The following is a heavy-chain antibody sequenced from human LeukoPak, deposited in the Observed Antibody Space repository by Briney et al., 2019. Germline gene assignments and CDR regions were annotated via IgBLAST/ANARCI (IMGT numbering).Heavy chain of an antibody. V-gene: IGHV5-51*01. CDR1: GYSFTSYW. Sequence: NRGESLKISCKGSGYSFTSYWIGWVRQMPGKGLEWMGIIYPGDSDTRYSPSFQGQVTISADKSISTAYLQWSSLKASDTAMYYCASPGGYCSGGSCYSQFNYWGQGTLVTVSS. D-gene: IGHD2-15*01. CDR2: IYPGDSDT. CDR3: ASPGGYCSGGSCYSQFNY. J-gene: IGHJ4*02.